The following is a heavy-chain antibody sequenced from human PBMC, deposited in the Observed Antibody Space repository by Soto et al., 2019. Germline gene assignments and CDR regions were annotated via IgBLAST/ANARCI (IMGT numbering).Heavy chain of an antibody. CDR1: GFTVWSKV. CDR2: INSDGSRT. Sequence: WGSMKLACAACGFTVWSKVVDGVRKDPEKGLVWVSRINSDGSRTCYAGSVKGRYTISRDNAKNTLYLQMNSLRAEDTAVYYCARGPLDYDYISLIISVWGHGTTVTVSS. V-gene: IGHV3-74*01. CDR3: ARGPLDYDYISLIISV. J-gene: IGHJ6*02. D-gene: IGHD3-16*01.